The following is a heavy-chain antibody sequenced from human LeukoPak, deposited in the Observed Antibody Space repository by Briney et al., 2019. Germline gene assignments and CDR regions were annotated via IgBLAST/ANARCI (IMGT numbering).Heavy chain of an antibody. CDR1: GGSISSYY. V-gene: IGHV4-59*01. J-gene: IGHJ3*02. CDR2: IYYSGST. D-gene: IGHD6-13*01. Sequence: PSETLSLTCTVSGGSISSYYWSWIRQPPGKGLEWIGYIYYSGSTNYNPSLKSRVTISVDTSKNQFPLKLSSVTAADTAVYYCARARIADDAFDIWGQGTMVTVSS. CDR3: ARARIADDAFDI.